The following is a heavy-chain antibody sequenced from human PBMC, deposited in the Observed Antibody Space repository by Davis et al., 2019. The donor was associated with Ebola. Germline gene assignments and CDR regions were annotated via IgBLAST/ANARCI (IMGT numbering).Heavy chain of an antibody. Sequence: MPGGSLSLSCAVYGGSFSGYFWNWIRQPPGKGLEWIGEINHSGSTNYNPSLKSRVTISIDTSKNQFSLKLISVTAADTAMYYCVRGLGIGSWFDPWGQGTLVTVSS. D-gene: IGHD1-1*01. CDR3: VRGLGIGSWFDP. J-gene: IGHJ5*02. CDR1: GGSFSGYF. CDR2: INHSGST. V-gene: IGHV4-34*01.